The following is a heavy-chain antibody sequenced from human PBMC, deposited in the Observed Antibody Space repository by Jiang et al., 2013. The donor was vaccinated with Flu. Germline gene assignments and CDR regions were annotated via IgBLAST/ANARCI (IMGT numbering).Heavy chain of an antibody. CDR3: TTGSVGTTGLFDF. V-gene: IGHV1-24*01. Sequence: SVKVSCKVSGSRLSGLVMHWVRQAPGIGLEWMGGFDPEQDETIYAQRVQGRVTMTEDTSTNTAYMDLSNLRSEDTAVYYCTTGSVGTTGLFDFWGQGTLVTVSS. CDR2: FDPEQDET. D-gene: IGHD1-1*01. CDR1: GSRLSGLV. J-gene: IGHJ4*02.